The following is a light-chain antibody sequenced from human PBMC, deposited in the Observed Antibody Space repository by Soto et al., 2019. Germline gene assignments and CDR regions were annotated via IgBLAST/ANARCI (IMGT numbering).Light chain of an antibody. CDR1: PSVSSGS. Sequence: IVLTQSPGTLSLSPGERATLSCRASPSVSSGSLAWYQQQPGQAPRLLIYAASSRAPGIPDRFSGSGSGTDCTLTISRVEPEDLAVYYCQQYGRSPRTFGQGTRLEIK. V-gene: IGKV3-20*01. J-gene: IGKJ5*01. CDR2: AAS. CDR3: QQYGRSPRT.